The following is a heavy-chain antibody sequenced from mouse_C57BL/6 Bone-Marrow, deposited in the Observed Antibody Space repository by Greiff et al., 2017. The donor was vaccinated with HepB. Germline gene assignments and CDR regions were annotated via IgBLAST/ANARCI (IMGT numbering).Heavy chain of an antibody. D-gene: IGHD1-1*01. CDR3: ARTILSYYGSSYWYFDV. CDR2: IDPSDSYT. J-gene: IGHJ1*03. V-gene: IGHV1-69*01. Sequence: QVQLKQPGAELVMPGASVKLSCKASGYTFTSYWMHWVKQRPGQGLEWIGEIDPSDSYTNYNQKFKGKSTLTVDKSSSTAYMQLSSLTSEDSAVYYCARTILSYYGSSYWYFDVWGTGTTVTVSS. CDR1: GYTFTSYW.